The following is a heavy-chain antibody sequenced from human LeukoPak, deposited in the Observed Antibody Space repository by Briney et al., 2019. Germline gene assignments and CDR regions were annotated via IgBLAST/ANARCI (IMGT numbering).Heavy chain of an antibody. CDR2: ISSSGSTI. V-gene: IGHV3-48*03. CDR1: GFTFSSYE. Sequence: PGGSLRLSCAASGFTFSSYEMNWVRQAPGKGLEWVSYISSSGSTIYYADSVKGRFTISRDNAKNSLYLQMNSLRAEDTAVYYCARVKYSSSWYDAFDIWGQGTMVTVSS. D-gene: IGHD6-13*01. J-gene: IGHJ3*02. CDR3: ARVKYSSSWYDAFDI.